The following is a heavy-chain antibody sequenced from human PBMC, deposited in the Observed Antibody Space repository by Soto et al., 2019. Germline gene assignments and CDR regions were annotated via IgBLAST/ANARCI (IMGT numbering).Heavy chain of an antibody. V-gene: IGHV3-23*01. D-gene: IGHD2-2*01. CDR2: ISGSGGST. Sequence: GGSLRLSCAASGFTFSSYAMSWVRQAPGKGLEWVSAISGSGGSTYYADYEKGRFTISRDNSKNTLYLQMNSLRAEDTAVFYCAKWDVVVPAASYYYYGMDVWGQGTTVTVSS. CDR1: GFTFSSYA. CDR3: AKWDVVVPAASYYYYGMDV. J-gene: IGHJ6*02.